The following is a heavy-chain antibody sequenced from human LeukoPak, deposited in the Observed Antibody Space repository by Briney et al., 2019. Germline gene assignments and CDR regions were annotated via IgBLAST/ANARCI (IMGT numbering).Heavy chain of an antibody. CDR2: IRSKAYGGTT. J-gene: IGHJ4*02. V-gene: IGHV3-49*04. D-gene: IGHD3-3*01. Sequence: GGSLRLSCTASGFTFGDYAMSWVRQAPGKGLEWVGCIRSKAYGGTTEYAASVKGRFTISRDDSKSIAYLQMNSLKTEDTAVYYCTRNSIFGVVQTHSDYWGPGTLVTVSS. CDR1: GFTFGDYA. CDR3: TRNSIFGVVQTHSDY.